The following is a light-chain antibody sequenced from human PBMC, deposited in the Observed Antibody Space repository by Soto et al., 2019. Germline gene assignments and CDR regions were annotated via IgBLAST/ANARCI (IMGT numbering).Light chain of an antibody. V-gene: IGLV3-25*02. CDR1: ELPKQY. CDR2: KDI. J-gene: IGLJ2*01. Sequence: SYELTQPPSVSVFPGQTARIPCSGDELPKQYAFWYQQKPGQAPVLVMFKDIERPSGIPERFSGSSSGTTVTLTISDVQAEDEGDYYCQSSDNTNTYVLFGGGTKLTVL. CDR3: QSSDNTNTYVL.